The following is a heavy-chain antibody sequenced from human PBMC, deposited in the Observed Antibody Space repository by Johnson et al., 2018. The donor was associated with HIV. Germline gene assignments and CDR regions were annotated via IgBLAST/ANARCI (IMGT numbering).Heavy chain of an antibody. CDR3: ARYNYGFGDAFDI. D-gene: IGHD5-18*01. CDR1: GFTFSSYA. CDR2: ISGSGGST. Sequence: VKLVESGGGLVQPGGSLRLSCAASGFTFSSYAMSWVRQAPGKGLEWVSAISGSGGSTYYADSVKGRFIIYRDNSKNTLYLQMNSLRAEDTAVYYCARYNYGFGDAFDIWGQGTMVTVSS. V-gene: IGHV3-23*04. J-gene: IGHJ3*02.